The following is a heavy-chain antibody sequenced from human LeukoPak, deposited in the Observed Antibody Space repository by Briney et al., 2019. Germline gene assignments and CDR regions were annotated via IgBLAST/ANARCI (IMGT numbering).Heavy chain of an antibody. Sequence: SETLSLTCTVSGGSISSYYWSWIRQPAGKGLEWIGRIYTSGSTNYNPSLKSRVTMSVDTSKNQFSLKLSSVTAADTAVYYCARRRGLGYCSSTSCYGPSDYWGQGTLVTVSS. CDR1: GGSISSYY. CDR3: ARRRGLGYCSSTSCYGPSDY. J-gene: IGHJ4*02. V-gene: IGHV4-4*07. D-gene: IGHD2-2*01. CDR2: IYTSGST.